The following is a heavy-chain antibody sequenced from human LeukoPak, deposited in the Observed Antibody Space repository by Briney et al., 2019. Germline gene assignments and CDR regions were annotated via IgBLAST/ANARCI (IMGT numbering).Heavy chain of an antibody. J-gene: IGHJ4*02. V-gene: IGHV3-30*02. CDR1: GFTFSSYG. Sequence: HPGGSLRLSCAASGFTFSSYGMHWVRQAPGKALEWVAFIRYDGSDKYYADSVKGRFTISRDNSKNTLYLQMNSLRAEDTAAYYCANLPIRGSGSYYTDYWGQGTLVTVSS. D-gene: IGHD3-10*01. CDR3: ANLPIRGSGSYYTDY. CDR2: IRYDGSDK.